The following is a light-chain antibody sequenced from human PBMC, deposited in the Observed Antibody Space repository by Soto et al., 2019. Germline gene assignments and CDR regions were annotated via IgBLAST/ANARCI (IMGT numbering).Light chain of an antibody. V-gene: IGLV4-69*01. CDR1: SGHSTYT. CDR3: QPWDTGIQV. CDR2: LKNDGSH. Sequence: QSVLTQSPSASASPGASVKLTCTLSSGHSTYTIAWHQQHPGKGPRYLMRLKNDGSHTKGDGIPDRFSGSSFGAERYLTISSLQSEDEADYYCQPWDTGIQVFGAGTKVTVL. J-gene: IGLJ1*01.